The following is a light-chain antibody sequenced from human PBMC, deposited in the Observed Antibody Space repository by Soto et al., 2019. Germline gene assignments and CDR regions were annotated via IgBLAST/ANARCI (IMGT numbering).Light chain of an antibody. J-gene: IGKJ1*01. CDR3: QQYNTYSRT. CDR2: KAS. V-gene: IGKV1-5*03. Sequence: DLQMTQSPSALSASVGDRVTITCRASQNIDDWLAWYQQKPGKGPKLLIYKASILEGGVPSRFSGSGFGTEFTLTISSLQPGDFATYYCQQYNTYSRTFGQGTKVEI. CDR1: QNIDDW.